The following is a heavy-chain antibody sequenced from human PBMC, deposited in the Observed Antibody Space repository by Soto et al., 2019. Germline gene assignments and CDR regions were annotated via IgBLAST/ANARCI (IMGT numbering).Heavy chain of an antibody. Sequence: EVQLLESGGGLVQPGGSLRLSCAASGFTFSRYNMNWVRQAPGKGLEWVSYISSSTSTIYYADSVKGRFTISRDNAKNSLYLQMNSLRDEDTAVYYCARDQYDSSGYYGFFDYWGQGTLVTVSS. CDR3: ARDQYDSSGYYGFFDY. V-gene: IGHV3-48*02. J-gene: IGHJ4*02. D-gene: IGHD3-22*01. CDR1: GFTFSRYN. CDR2: ISSSTSTI.